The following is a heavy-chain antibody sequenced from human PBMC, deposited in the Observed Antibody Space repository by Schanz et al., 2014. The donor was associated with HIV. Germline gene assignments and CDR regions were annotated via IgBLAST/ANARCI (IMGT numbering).Heavy chain of an antibody. D-gene: IGHD3-22*01. V-gene: IGHV4-34*12. Sequence: QEQLQQWGAGPLKPSETLSLTCVVSGGSVSGYYWSWIRQPPGKGLEWIAEIIHSGSTTYNPSLKTRFTISIDPSKNQFSLNLRSVPAADTAVYYCARSPNYYDSSGYYEGYFDSWGQGTLVTVSS. CDR2: IIHSGST. CDR3: ARSPNYYDSSGYYEGYFDS. CDR1: GGSVSGYY. J-gene: IGHJ4*02.